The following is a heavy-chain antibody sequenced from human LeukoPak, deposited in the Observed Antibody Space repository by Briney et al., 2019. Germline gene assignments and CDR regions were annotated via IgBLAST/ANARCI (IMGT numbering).Heavy chain of an antibody. Sequence: GESLKISCKGSGYIINNYWIGWVRQMPGKGLEWMGIIYPADSDIRYSPSFQGQVTISADKSISTAYLQWSSLKASDTAMYYCARQEYCSGGSCYTWFDPWGQGTLVTDSS. CDR3: ARQEYCSGGSCYTWFDP. CDR2: IYPADSDI. D-gene: IGHD2-15*01. J-gene: IGHJ5*02. CDR1: GYIINNYW. V-gene: IGHV5-51*01.